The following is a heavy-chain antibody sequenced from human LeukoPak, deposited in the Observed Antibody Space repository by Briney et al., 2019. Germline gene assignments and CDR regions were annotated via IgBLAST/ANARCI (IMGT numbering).Heavy chain of an antibody. J-gene: IGHJ4*02. CDR3: ERVPSVQLERESFIDY. CDR1: GYTFTSYG. CDR2: ISAYNGNT. D-gene: IGHD1-1*01. Sequence: ASVKVSCKASGYTFTSYGISWVRQAPGQGLEWMGWISAYNGNTNYAQKLQGRVTMTIDTSTSTAYMELRSLRSDDTAVYYCERVPSVQLERESFIDYWGQGTLVTVSS. V-gene: IGHV1-18*01.